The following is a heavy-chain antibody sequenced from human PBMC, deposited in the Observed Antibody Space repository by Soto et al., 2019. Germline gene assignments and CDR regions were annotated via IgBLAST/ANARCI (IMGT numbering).Heavy chain of an antibody. CDR3: AKTLREDGGPPLLDAFDI. Sequence: EVQLVESGGGLVQPGRSLRLSCAASGFTFDDYAMHWVRQAPGKGLEWVSGISWNSGSIGYADSVKGRFTISRDNAKNSLSLQMNSLRAEDTALYYCAKTLREDGGPPLLDAFDIWGQGTMVTVSS. D-gene: IGHD3-16*01. V-gene: IGHV3-9*01. J-gene: IGHJ3*02. CDR1: GFTFDDYA. CDR2: ISWNSGSI.